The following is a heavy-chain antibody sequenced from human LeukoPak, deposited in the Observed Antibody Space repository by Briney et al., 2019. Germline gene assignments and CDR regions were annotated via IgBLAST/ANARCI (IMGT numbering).Heavy chain of an antibody. J-gene: IGHJ4*02. V-gene: IGHV1-18*01. CDR2: ISAYNGNT. CDR3: ARIFSGYSSGWYLDY. Sequence: GASVKVSCKASGYTFTSYGISWVRQAPGQGLEWMGWISAYNGNTNYAQKLQGRVTMTTDTSTSTAYMELRSLRSDDTAVYYCARIFSGYSSGWYLDYWGQGTLVTVSS. D-gene: IGHD6-19*01. CDR1: GYTFTSYG.